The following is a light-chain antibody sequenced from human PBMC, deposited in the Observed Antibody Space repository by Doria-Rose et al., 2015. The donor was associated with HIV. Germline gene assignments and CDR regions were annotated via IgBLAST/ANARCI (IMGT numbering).Light chain of an antibody. CDR1: QSFSSTY. Sequence: EIVLTQSPGTPSLSPGERATLSCRASQSFSSTYLAWYQQKPGQAPSLLIYDGSTRATGIPDRFSASGSGTDFTLTINRLEPEDFALYYCHQYGTSWTFGQGTKAEI. V-gene: IGKV3-20*01. J-gene: IGKJ1*01. CDR3: HQYGTSWT. CDR2: DGS.